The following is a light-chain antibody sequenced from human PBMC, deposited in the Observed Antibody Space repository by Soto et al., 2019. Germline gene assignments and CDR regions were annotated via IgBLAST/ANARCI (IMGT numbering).Light chain of an antibody. J-gene: IGKJ4*01. V-gene: IGKV1-33*01. CDR2: DAS. CDR3: QQYHHNLLT. CDR1: QDISNY. Sequence: DLQMTQSPSSLSASVGDRVTITCQASQDISNYLNWYQQKPGKAPNLLIYDASNLETGVPSRFRRSGTGTAFTFPINSLQPEDIATYYSQQYHHNLLTFGGGTKVEIK.